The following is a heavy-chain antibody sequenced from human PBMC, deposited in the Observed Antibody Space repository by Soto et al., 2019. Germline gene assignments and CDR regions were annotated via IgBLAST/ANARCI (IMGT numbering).Heavy chain of an antibody. CDR2: ISGSGGGA. Sequence: EVQLLESGGGLVRPGGSLRLSCAVSGFTFSNYAMNWVRQAPGKGLEWVSVISGSGGGAYYADSVQGRFTISRDNSKNTLFLQMNSLRADDTAIYYCVREGSGWYSRGSFDFWGRGTMVTVSS. J-gene: IGHJ3*01. CDR3: VREGSGWYSRGSFDF. V-gene: IGHV3-23*01. D-gene: IGHD6-19*01. CDR1: GFTFSNYA.